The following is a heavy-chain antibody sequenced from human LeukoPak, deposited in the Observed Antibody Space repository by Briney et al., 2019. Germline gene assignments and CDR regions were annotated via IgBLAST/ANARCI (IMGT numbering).Heavy chain of an antibody. CDR2: ISAYNGHT. CDR1: GYSFTNYG. J-gene: IGHJ3*02. D-gene: IGHD3-22*01. Sequence: ASVKVSCKASGYSFTNYGIGWLRQAPGQGLEWLGWISAYNGHTNYAQKLQGRVTMTTDTSTSTAYMELRGLRSDDTAVYYCARVLRPRYYYDSSGYYKDAFDIWGQGTMVTISS. CDR3: ARVLRPRYYYDSSGYYKDAFDI. V-gene: IGHV1-18*01.